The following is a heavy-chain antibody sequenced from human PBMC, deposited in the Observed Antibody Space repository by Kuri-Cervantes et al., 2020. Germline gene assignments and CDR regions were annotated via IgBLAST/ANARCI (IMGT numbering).Heavy chain of an antibody. CDR2: ISWNSGSI. D-gene: IGHD1-26*01. CDR3: AKASGGATLYWFDP. V-gene: IGHV3-9*01. Sequence: SLKISCAASGFTFSSYAMNWVRQTPGKGLEWVSGISWNSGSIGYADSVKGRFTISRDNAKNSLYLQMNSLRAEDTALYYCAKASGGATLYWFDPWGQGTLVTVSS. J-gene: IGHJ5*02. CDR1: GFTFSSYA.